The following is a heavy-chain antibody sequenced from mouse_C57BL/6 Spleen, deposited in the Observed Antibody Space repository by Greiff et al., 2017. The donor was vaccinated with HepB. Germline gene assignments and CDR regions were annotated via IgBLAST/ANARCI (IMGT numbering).Heavy chain of an antibody. Sequence: VQLKESGGGLVQPGGSLSLSCAASGFTFTDYYMSWVRQPPGKALEWLGFIRNKANGYTTEYSASVKGRFTISRDNSQSILYLQMNALRAEDSATYYCARSTGTFYYAMDYWGQGTSVTVSS. CDR3: ARSTGTFYYAMDY. CDR2: IRNKANGYTT. D-gene: IGHD4-1*02. J-gene: IGHJ4*01. V-gene: IGHV7-3*01. CDR1: GFTFTDYY.